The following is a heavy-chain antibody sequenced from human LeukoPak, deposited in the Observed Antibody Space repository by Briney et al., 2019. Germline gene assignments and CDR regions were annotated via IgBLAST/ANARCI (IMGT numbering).Heavy chain of an antibody. CDR2: IIPIFGTA. CDR3: ASGREYSSSFHFIG. V-gene: IGHV1-69*13. CDR1: GGTFSSYA. Sequence: SVKVSCKASGGTFSSYAISWVRQAPGQGLEWMGGIIPIFGTANYAQKFQGRVTITAYESTSTAYMELSSLRSEDTAVYYCASGREYSSSFHFIGWGQGTLVTVSS. J-gene: IGHJ4*02. D-gene: IGHD6-6*01.